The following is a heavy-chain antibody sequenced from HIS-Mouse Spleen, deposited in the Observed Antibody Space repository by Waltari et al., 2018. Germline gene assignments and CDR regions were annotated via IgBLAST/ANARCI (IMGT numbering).Heavy chain of an antibody. CDR2: IYHSGST. V-gene: IGHV4-38-2*02. J-gene: IGHJ3*02. CDR1: GYSISSGYY. CDR3: ARVEGERLWHTTVAFDI. D-gene: IGHD5-18*01. Sequence: QVQLQESGPGLVKPSETLSLTCTVSGYSISSGYYWGWIRQPPGKGLEWIGSIYHSGSTDYNPSLRSRVTISVHTYKNQFALKLSSVTAADTAVYYCARVEGERLWHTTVAFDIWGQGTMVTVSS.